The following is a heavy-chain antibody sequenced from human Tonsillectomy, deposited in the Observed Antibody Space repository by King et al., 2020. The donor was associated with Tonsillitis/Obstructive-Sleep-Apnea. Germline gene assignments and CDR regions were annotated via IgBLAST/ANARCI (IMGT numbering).Heavy chain of an antibody. D-gene: IGHD3-3*01. Sequence: VQLVESGGGLVQPGGSLRLSCAASGFTVSNNFMSWVRQAPGKGLEWVSVIYSGGSTYYADSVKGRCTISRDNNKNTLSLQMNSLSAEDTAVYYCARGGFWSGWYFDLWGRGTLVSVSS. CDR2: IYSGGST. CDR1: GFTVSNNF. V-gene: IGHV3-66*01. J-gene: IGHJ2*01. CDR3: ARGGFWSGWYFDL.